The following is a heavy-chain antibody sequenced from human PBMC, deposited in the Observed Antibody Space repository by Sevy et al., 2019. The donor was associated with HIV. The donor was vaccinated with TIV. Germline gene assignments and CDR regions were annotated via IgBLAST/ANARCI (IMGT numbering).Heavy chain of an antibody. V-gene: IGHV3-7*03. D-gene: IGHD6-13*01. J-gene: IGHJ3*02. CDR1: GFTFSSYW. CDR2: IKQDGSEK. Sequence: GGSLRLSCAASGFTFSSYWMSWVRQAPGKGLEWVANIKQDGSEKYYVDSVKGRFTISGDNAKNSLYLQMNSLRAEDTAVYYCASGSSSWIDAFDIWSQGTMVTVSS. CDR3: ASGSSSWIDAFDI.